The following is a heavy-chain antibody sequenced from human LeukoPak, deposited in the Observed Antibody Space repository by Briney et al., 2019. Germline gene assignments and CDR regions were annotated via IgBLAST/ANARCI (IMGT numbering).Heavy chain of an antibody. CDR2: IYYSGST. Sequence: SETLSLTCTVSGGSISSGGYYWSWIRQHPGTGLEWIGYIYYSGSTYYNPSLKSRVTISVDTSKNQFSLKLSSVTAADTAVYYCARGSHYYYYYGMDVWGQGTTVTVSS. J-gene: IGHJ6*02. CDR3: ARGSHYYYYYGMDV. CDR1: GGSISSGGYY. V-gene: IGHV4-31*03.